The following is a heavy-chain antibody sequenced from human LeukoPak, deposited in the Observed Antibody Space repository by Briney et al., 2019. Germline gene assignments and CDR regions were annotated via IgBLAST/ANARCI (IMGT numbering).Heavy chain of an antibody. J-gene: IGHJ4*02. V-gene: IGHV4-59*01. CDR3: AREHSSSSLFDY. Sequence: SETLSLTCTVSGGSISSYYWSWIRQPPGKGLEWIGYIYYSGSTNHNPSLKSRVTISVDTSKNQFSLKLSSVTAADTAVYYCAREHSSSSLFDYWGQGTLVTVSS. CDR1: GGSISSYY. D-gene: IGHD6-6*01. CDR2: IYYSGST.